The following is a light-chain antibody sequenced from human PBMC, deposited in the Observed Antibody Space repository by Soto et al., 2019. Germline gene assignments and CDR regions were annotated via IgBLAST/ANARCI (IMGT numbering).Light chain of an antibody. J-gene: IGKJ1*01. CDR1: QSVFYSSNNKNY. CDR2: WAS. Sequence: DIVMTQSPDSLAVSLGERATINCKSSQSVFYSSNNKNYLTWYQQKPGQPPKLLIYWASTRESGVPDRFSGSGSATDFTLTISSLQAEHVAVYYCQQYDTPPWTFGQGTRVEI. V-gene: IGKV4-1*01. CDR3: QQYDTPPWT.